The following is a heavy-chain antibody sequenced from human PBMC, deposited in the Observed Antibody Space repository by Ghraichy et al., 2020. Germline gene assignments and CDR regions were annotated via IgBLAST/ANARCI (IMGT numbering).Heavy chain of an antibody. Sequence: ASVKVSCKASGYTFTGYYMHWVRQAPGQGLEWMGWINPNSGGTNYAQKFQGRVTMTRDTSISTAYMELSRLRSDDTAVYYCAREYSYGYGLLGMDVWGQGTTVTVS. V-gene: IGHV1-2*02. D-gene: IGHD5-18*01. J-gene: IGHJ6*02. CDR2: INPNSGGT. CDR1: GYTFTGYY. CDR3: AREYSYGYGLLGMDV.